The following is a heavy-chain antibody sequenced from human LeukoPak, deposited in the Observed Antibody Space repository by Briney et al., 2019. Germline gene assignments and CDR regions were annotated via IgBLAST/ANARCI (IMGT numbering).Heavy chain of an antibody. J-gene: IGHJ3*02. V-gene: IGHV4-34*01. CDR1: GGSFSGYY. CDR3: ATSLIYAFDI. D-gene: IGHD3/OR15-3a*01. Sequence: PSETLSRTCAVYGGSFSGYYWSWIRRPPGKGLEWIGEINHSGSTNYNPSLKSRVTISVDTSKNQFSLKLSSVTAADTAVYYCATSLIYAFDIWGQGTMVTVSS. CDR2: INHSGST.